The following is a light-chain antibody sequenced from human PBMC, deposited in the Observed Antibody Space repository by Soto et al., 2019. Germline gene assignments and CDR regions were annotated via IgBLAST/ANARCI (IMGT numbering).Light chain of an antibody. Sequence: EFVLTQSPATLSLSPGERATLSCRASQSVSSTYLAWYQQQPGQAPRLLMSGTSNRATGTPDRFSGSGSGTDFTLTISRLEPEDFAVYYCQRYGSPPITFGQGTRLEIK. J-gene: IGKJ5*01. V-gene: IGKV3-20*01. CDR1: QSVSSTY. CDR2: GTS. CDR3: QRYGSPPIT.